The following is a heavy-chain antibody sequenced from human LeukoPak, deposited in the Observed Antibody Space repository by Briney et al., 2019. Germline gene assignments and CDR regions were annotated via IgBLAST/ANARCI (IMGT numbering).Heavy chain of an antibody. D-gene: IGHD3-16*01. CDR1: GFTFRSYW. CDR2: INGDGSST. J-gene: IGHJ4*02. V-gene: IGHV3-74*01. CDR3: ASAYYHYYFDY. Sequence: PLGSLRLSCEASGFTFRSYWMHWVRQAPGKWLVWVSRINGDGSSTSYADSVKGRFTISRDNAKNTLYLQMNSLRAEDSAVYYFASAYYHYYFDYWGQGTLVTVSS.